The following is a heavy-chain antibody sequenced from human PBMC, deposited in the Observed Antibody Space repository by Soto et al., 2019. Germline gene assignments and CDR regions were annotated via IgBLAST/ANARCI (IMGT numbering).Heavy chain of an antibody. CDR1: NGSITSGGYY. CDR2: IYHSGST. J-gene: IGHJ4*02. CDR3: ARISGTYYVPDY. Sequence: QVQLQESGPRLVEASQTLSLTCTVSNGSITSGGYYWSWIRQPPGKRLGWIGYIYHSGSTFYSPSLQSRLTMSVDTSKNRFSLTLSSVTAADTAVYHCARISGTYYVPDYWGQGTPVTIST. V-gene: IGHV4-31*03. D-gene: IGHD1-26*01.